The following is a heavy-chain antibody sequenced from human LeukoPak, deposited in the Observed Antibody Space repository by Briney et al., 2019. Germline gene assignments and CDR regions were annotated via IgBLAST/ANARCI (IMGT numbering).Heavy chain of an antibody. V-gene: IGHV4-61*02. Sequence: SETLSLTCTVSGGSISSGSYYWGWIRQPAGKGLGWIGRIYTSGSTNYNPSLKSRVTISVDTSKNQFSLKLSSVTAADTAVYYCARVVDFWSGYFDYWGQGTLVTVSS. CDR1: GGSISSGSYY. CDR2: IYTSGST. D-gene: IGHD3-3*01. J-gene: IGHJ4*02. CDR3: ARVVDFWSGYFDY.